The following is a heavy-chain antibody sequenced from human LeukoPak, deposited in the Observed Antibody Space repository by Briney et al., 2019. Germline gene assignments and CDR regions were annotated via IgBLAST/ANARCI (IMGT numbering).Heavy chain of an antibody. D-gene: IGHD6-13*01. CDR1: GGSNSSSSYY. CDR2: IYYSGST. V-gene: IGHV4-39*07. CDR3: ARLKSSSWFDY. Sequence: PSETLSLTSTVSGGSNSSSSYYWGWIRQPPGKGLEWIGSIYYSGSTNYNPSLKSRVTISVDTSKNQFSLKLSSVTAADTAVYYCARLKSSSWFDYWGQGTLVTVSS. J-gene: IGHJ4*02.